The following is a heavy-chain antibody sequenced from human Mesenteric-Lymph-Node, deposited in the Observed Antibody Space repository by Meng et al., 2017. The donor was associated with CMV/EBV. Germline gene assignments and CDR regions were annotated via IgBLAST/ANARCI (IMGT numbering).Heavy chain of an antibody. Sequence: GESLKISCAASGFTFSSYEMNWVRQAPGKGLEWVSSISSSSSYIYYADSVKGRFTISRDNAKNSLYLQMNSLRAEDTAVYYCARSLSGDGMDVWGQGTTVTVSS. J-gene: IGHJ6*02. CDR1: GFTFSSYE. D-gene: IGHD3-10*01. CDR2: ISSSSSYI. V-gene: IGHV3-21*01. CDR3: ARSLSGDGMDV.